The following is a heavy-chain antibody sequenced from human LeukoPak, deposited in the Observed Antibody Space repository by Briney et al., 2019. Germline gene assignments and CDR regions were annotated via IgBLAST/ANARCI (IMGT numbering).Heavy chain of an antibody. Sequence: GRSLRLSCAASGFTFSSYGMHWVRQAPGKGLEWVAVISYDGSNKYYADSVKGRFTISRDNSKNTLYLQMNSLRAEDTAVCYCAKDLVVRGYSYGHDYWGQGTLVTVSS. CDR2: ISYDGSNK. CDR1: GFTFSSYG. D-gene: IGHD5-18*01. V-gene: IGHV3-30*18. CDR3: AKDLVVRGYSYGHDY. J-gene: IGHJ4*02.